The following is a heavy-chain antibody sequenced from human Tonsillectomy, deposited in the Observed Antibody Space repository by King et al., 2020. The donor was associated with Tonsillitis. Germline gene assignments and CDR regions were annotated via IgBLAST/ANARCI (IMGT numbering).Heavy chain of an antibody. CDR1: GFTFTSYF. Sequence: VQLVESGAEVKKPGASGKISCKASGFTFTSYFMHWVRQAPGQGLEWMGVINPRDGSTNYAQKFQGRVTMTRDTSTSSVHMELSSLRYDDSAVYYCTSTAPSTMVTAPFGTWGQGTLVTVSS. J-gene: IGHJ5*02. V-gene: IGHV1-46*03. CDR3: TSTAPSTMVTAPFGT. D-gene: IGHD4-23*01. CDR2: INPRDGST.